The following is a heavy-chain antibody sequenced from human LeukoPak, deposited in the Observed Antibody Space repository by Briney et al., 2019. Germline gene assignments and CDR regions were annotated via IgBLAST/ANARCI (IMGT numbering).Heavy chain of an antibody. CDR1: GGSISRSLYY. D-gene: IGHD1-26*01. CDR2: IYHSGST. Sequence: SETLSLTCTVSGGSISRSLYYWGWIRQPPGKGLEWIGSIYHSGSTYYNPFLKSRVTIAVDTSKNQFSLKLSSVTAADTAVYYCARHSGIGMAQLYFDYWGQGTLVTVSS. J-gene: IGHJ4*02. V-gene: IGHV4-39*01. CDR3: ARHSGIGMAQLYFDY.